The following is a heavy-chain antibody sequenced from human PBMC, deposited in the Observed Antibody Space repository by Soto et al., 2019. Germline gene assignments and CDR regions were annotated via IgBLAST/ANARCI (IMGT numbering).Heavy chain of an antibody. V-gene: IGHV4-59*08. CDR3: ARLGGYYQAFDQ. CDR1: GGSMSSYY. CDR2: IYYSGST. Sequence: SXTLSLTCTVSGGSMSSYYGGWFRQPPGKGLEWIGYIYYSGSTTYHPSLKSRVTISVDTSKNQFSLNLTSVTAADTAVYYCARLGGYYQAFDQWGQGSLVTVSS. J-gene: IGHJ4*02. D-gene: IGHD3-22*01.